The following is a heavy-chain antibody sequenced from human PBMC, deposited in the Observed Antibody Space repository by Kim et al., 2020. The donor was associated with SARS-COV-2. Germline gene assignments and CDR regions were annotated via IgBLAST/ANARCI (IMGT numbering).Heavy chain of an antibody. Sequence: YADSVKGRFTISRDNAKNTLYLQMNSLRVEDTAVYYCARGHTYGYCFDCWGRGTLLTVSS. CDR3: ARGHTYGYCFDC. D-gene: IGHD5-18*01. V-gene: IGHV3-74*01. J-gene: IGHJ4*02.